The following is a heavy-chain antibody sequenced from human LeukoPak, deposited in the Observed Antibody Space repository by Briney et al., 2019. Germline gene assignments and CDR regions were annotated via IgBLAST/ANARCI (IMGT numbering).Heavy chain of an antibody. V-gene: IGHV3-66*01. CDR3: ARDSYSSGWSYYYYYMDV. Sequence: GGSLRLSCAASGFTVSSNYMSWVRQAPGKGLEWVSVIYSGGSTYYADSVKGRFTISRDNSKNTLYLQMNSLRAEDTAVYYCARDSYSSGWSYYYYYMDVWGKGTTVTVSS. CDR1: GFTVSSNY. CDR2: IYSGGST. J-gene: IGHJ6*03. D-gene: IGHD6-19*01.